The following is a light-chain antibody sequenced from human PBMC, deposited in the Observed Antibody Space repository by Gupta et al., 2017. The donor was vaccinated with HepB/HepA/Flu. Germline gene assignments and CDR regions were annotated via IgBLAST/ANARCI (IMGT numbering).Light chain of an antibody. CDR1: SSDIDTYNY. CDR2: DGS. CDR3: SSYTNSGPVV. V-gene: IGLV2-14*03. J-gene: IGLJ2*01. Sequence: QSALTPPAFLSGSPGQSITISCTGTSSDIDTYNYVSWYQQHPGKAPKLVIFDGSNRPSGVSTRFSGSKSGNTTSLTISGLQAEDDADYYCSSYTNSGPVVFGGGTKLTVL.